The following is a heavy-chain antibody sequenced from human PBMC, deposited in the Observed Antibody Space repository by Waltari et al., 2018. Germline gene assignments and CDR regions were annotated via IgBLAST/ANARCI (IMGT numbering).Heavy chain of an antibody. D-gene: IGHD2-8*01. J-gene: IGHJ4*02. CDR3: ARDGGWDRGPDY. CDR1: GSPFLSYL. V-gene: IGHV3-21*01. Sequence: EVQLVESGGGLVKPGGSLRLSGAASGSPFLSYLMNGVGPAPGKGLEWVSSISSSSSYIYYADSVKGRFTISRDNAKNSLYLQMNSLRAEDTAVYYCARDGGWDRGPDYWGQGTLVTVSS. CDR2: ISSSSSYI.